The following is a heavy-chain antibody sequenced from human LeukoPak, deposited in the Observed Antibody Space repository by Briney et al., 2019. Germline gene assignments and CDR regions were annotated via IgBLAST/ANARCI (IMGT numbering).Heavy chain of an antibody. Sequence: ASVKVSCKASGYTFTGYYMHWVRQAPGQGLEWMGWINPNSGGTNYAQKFQGRVTMTRDTSISTAYMELSRLRSDDTAVYYCAREMGRVVVITEFDAFDIWGQGTVVTVSS. CDR1: GYTFTGYY. CDR3: AREMGRVVVITEFDAFDI. J-gene: IGHJ3*02. V-gene: IGHV1-2*02. D-gene: IGHD3-22*01. CDR2: INPNSGGT.